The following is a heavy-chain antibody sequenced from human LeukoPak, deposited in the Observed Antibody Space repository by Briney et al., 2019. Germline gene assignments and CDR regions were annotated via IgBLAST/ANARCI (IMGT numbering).Heavy chain of an antibody. D-gene: IGHD6-19*01. CDR1: GGSISSSSYY. Sequence: PSETLSLTCTVSGGSISSSSYYWGWIRQPPGKGLEWIGEINHSGSTNYNPSLKSRVTISVDTSKNQFSLKLSSVTAADTAVYYCARGRGWQWLVPAPYFDYWAREPWSPSPQ. CDR3: ARGRGWQWLVPAPYFDY. J-gene: IGHJ4*02. CDR2: INHSGST. V-gene: IGHV4-39*07.